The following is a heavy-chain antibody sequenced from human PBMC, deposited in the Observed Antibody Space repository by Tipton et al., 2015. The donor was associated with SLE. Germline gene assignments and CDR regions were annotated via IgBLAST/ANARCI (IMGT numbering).Heavy chain of an antibody. J-gene: IGHJ4*02. D-gene: IGHD3/OR15-3a*01. CDR1: GFTLSDNA. CDR2: LYSAGRT. CDR3: AKGGAGGLYFDS. V-gene: IGHV3-23*03. Sequence: SLRLSCAASGFTLSDNAMSWVRQAPGKRLEWISDLYSAGRTDYADSVKGRFTISRDDSKDTVSLQVDSLRVEDTGIYYCAKGGAGGLYFDSWGQGTLVTVSS.